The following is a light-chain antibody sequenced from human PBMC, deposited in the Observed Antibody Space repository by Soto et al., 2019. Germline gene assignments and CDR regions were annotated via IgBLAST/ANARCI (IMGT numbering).Light chain of an antibody. CDR2: AAS. V-gene: IGKV3-20*01. Sequence: EIVLTQSPGTLSLSPGERATLSCRASQSVTTYLAWYQHKPGQAPRLLIYAASRRATGILDRFSGSGSGADFTLTISRLEPEDFAVYYCHQYASPPATFGQGTKLEIK. J-gene: IGKJ2*01. CDR1: QSVTTY. CDR3: HQYASPPAT.